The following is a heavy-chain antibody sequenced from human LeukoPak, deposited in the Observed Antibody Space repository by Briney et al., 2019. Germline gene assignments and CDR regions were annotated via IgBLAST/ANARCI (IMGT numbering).Heavy chain of an antibody. CDR2: INHSGST. V-gene: IGHV4-34*01. CDR1: VGSFTGYY. Sequence: PSETLSLTCAVYVGSFTGYYSSCIPQPPRKRLQWIGEINHSGSTNYNPSLKSRVTISVDTSKNQFSLKLSSVTAADTAVYYCASLTYYYMDVWGKGTTVTISS. CDR3: ASLTYYYMDV. J-gene: IGHJ6*03.